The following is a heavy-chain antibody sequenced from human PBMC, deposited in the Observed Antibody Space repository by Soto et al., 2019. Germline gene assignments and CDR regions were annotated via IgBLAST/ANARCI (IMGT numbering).Heavy chain of an antibody. D-gene: IGHD6-13*01. V-gene: IGHV3-66*01. CDR1: GFTVSSNY. J-gene: IGHJ6*03. CDR3: ERFGSSSWLYYYYYMDV. CDR2: IYSGGST. Sequence: EVQLVESGGGLVQPGGSLRLSCAASGFTVSSNYMSWVRQAPGKGLEWVSVIYSGGSTYYADSVKGRFTISRDNSKNTLYLKMNSLRAEDTDVYYCERFGSSSWLYYYYYMDVLGKGTTGTVSS.